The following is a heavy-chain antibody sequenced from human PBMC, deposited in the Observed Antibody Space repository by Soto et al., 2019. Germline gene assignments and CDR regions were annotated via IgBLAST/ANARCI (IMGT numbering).Heavy chain of an antibody. J-gene: IGHJ4*02. CDR2: ISYDGSNK. CDR1: GFTFSSYG. Sequence: GALRLSCAASGFTFSSYGMHWVRQAPGKGLEWVAVISYDGSNKYYADSVKGRFTISRDNSKNTLYLQMNSLRAEDTAVYYCAKPEVDIVVVPAAPSFEYWGQGTLVTVSS. D-gene: IGHD2-2*01. CDR3: AKPEVDIVVVPAAPSFEY. V-gene: IGHV3-30*18.